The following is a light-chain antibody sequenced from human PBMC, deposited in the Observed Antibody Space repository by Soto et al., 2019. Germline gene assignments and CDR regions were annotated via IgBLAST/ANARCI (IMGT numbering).Light chain of an antibody. CDR3: QQYGTSPWT. V-gene: IGKV3-20*01. J-gene: IGKJ1*01. Sequence: EIVLTRSPGTLSLSPGDRATLSCRASQSVNSNFLAWYQQKPGQAPRLLIYGASSRATGIPDTFSGSGSGTDFTLTISRLEPGDFAVYYCQQYGTSPWTFGQGTKVEIK. CDR2: GAS. CDR1: QSVNSNF.